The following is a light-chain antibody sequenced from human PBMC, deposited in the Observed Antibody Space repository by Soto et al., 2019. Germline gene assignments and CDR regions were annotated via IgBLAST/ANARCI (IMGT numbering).Light chain of an antibody. CDR2: EVT. V-gene: IGLV2-14*01. CDR3: SSYAGSSTPYV. J-gene: IGLJ1*01. Sequence: QSALTQPPSASGSPGQSVTISCTGTTGDIGAFNYVSWYQQFPGKAPKLMIYEVTNRPSGVSNRFSGSKSGNTASLIISGLQTEDEADYYCSSYAGSSTPYVFGTGTKVTVL. CDR1: TGDIGAFNY.